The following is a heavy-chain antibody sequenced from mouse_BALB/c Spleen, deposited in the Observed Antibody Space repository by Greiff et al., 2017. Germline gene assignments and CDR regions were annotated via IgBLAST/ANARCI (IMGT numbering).Heavy chain of an antibody. J-gene: IGHJ2*01. Sequence: QVQLQQSGAELARPGASVKMSCKASGYTFTSYTMHWVKQRPGQGLEWIGYINPSSGYTNYNQKFKDKATLTADKSSSTAYMQLSSLTSEDSAVYYCARDYDYGSLFDYWGQGTTLTVSS. CDR3: ARDYDYGSLFDY. V-gene: IGHV1-4*01. CDR2: INPSSGYT. D-gene: IGHD2-4*01. CDR1: GYTFTSYT.